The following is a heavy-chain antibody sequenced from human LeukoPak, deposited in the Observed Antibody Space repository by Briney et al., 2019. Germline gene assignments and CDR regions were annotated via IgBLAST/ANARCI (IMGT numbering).Heavy chain of an antibody. Sequence: GGSLRLSCAASGFTFSSYSIHWVRQAPGKGLEWVAVISYDGSNKYYADSVKGRFTISRDNAKNLVFLQMNSLRAEDTSLYYCASSGSEWLTELVMWGQGTRVTVSS. D-gene: IGHD6-19*01. J-gene: IGHJ3*02. V-gene: IGHV3-30*03. CDR3: ASSGSEWLTELVM. CDR1: GFTFSSYS. CDR2: ISYDGSNK.